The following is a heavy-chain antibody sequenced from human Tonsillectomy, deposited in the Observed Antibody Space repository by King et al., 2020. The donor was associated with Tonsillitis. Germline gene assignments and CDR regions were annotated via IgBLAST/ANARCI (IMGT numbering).Heavy chain of an antibody. CDR3: ARESLTGPDYYYGMDA. CDR1: GFNFSTYW. Sequence: VQLVESGGGLVQPGGSLRLSCAASGFNFSTYWMSWVRQAPGKGLEWVANIKQDGSEKYYVDSVKGRFTISRDNAKNSLYLQMNSLRAEDTAVYYCARESLTGPDYYYGMDAWGQGTTVTVSS. V-gene: IGHV3-7*03. J-gene: IGHJ6*02. CDR2: IKQDGSEK. D-gene: IGHD1-14*01.